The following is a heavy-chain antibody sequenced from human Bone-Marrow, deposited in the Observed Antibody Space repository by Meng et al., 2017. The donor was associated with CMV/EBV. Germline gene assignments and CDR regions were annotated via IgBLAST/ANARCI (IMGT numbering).Heavy chain of an antibody. D-gene: IGHD3-3*01. CDR2: INSDGSST. J-gene: IGHJ4*02. V-gene: IGHV3-74*01. CDR3: VRDPAYDDFWSGYAYYFDY. Sequence: GESLKISWAASGFTFSSYWMHWVRQAPGKGLVWVSRINSDGSSTSYADSVKGRFTISRDNAKNTLYLQMNSLRAEATAVDYYVRDPAYDDFWSGYAYYFDYWGQGTRVTVYS. CDR1: GFTFSSYW.